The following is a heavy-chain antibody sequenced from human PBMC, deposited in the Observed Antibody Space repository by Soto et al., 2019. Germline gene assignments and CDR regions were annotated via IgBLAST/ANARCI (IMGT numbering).Heavy chain of an antibody. CDR3: AKVLPATGIEGGGDAFHI. CDR1: GFTFRSFG. Sequence: GGSLRLSCAAFGFTFRSFGMHWIRQAPGKGLEWVALISYDGTNKYYADSVRGRFTISRDNSKNTLYLEMNTLRVEDTAVYYCAKVLPATGIEGGGDAFHIWGQGTMVTVSS. D-gene: IGHD1-26*01. CDR2: ISYDGTNK. V-gene: IGHV3-30*18. J-gene: IGHJ3*02.